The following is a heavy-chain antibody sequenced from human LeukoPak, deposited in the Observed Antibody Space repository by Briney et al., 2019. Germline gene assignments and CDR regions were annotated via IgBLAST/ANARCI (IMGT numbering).Heavy chain of an antibody. CDR3: VRAPPNWGFNF. CDR2: IIPIFGKA. D-gene: IGHD1-1*01. V-gene: IGHV1-69*05. Sequence: RAAVKDSCKASGGTFSSYAISWVRQAPGQGVEWMGGIIPIFGKANYAQKFQGRVTITTDESTSTAYMELSSLRSEDTAVYYCVRAPPNWGFNFWGQGTLVTVSS. J-gene: IGHJ5*01. CDR1: GGTFSSYA.